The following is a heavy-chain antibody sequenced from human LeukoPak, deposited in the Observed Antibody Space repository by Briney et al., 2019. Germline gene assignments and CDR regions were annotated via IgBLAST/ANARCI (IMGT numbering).Heavy chain of an antibody. Sequence: GGSLRLSCAASGFTFSSYSMNWVRQAPGEGLEWVSYISSSSSYIYYADSVKGRFTISRDNAKNSLYLQMNSLRGEDRAVYYCARDAGYSYDSSGYFPYYYYYMDVWGKGTTVTVSS. CDR1: GFTFSSYS. J-gene: IGHJ6*03. V-gene: IGHV3-21*01. D-gene: IGHD3-22*01. CDR3: ARDAGYSYDSSGYFPYYYYYMDV. CDR2: ISSSSSYI.